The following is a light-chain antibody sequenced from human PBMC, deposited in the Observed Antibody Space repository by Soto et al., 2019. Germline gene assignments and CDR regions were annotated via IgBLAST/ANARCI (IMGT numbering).Light chain of an antibody. J-gene: IGLJ1*01. Sequence: ALAQPASVSGSPGRSVTISCTGPRSDIGDSNFISWYQHSPGKAPRLLIYEVNDRPSGVSRRFSGSKAGNTASLTISGLLDEEEADYFCASFRSGTILVFGSGTKVTV. V-gene: IGLV2-14*01. CDR3: ASFRSGTILV. CDR2: EVN. CDR1: RSDIGDSNF.